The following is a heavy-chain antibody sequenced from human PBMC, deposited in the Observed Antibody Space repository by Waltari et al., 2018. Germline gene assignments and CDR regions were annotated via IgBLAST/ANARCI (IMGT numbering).Heavy chain of an antibody. CDR2: IKPDGSET. V-gene: IGHV3-7*01. CDR1: GFTFSSSW. CDR3: SVSLNS. J-gene: IGHJ4*02. Sequence: EVQLVESGGGLVQPGESLRLSCRASGFTFSSSWMDWVRQAPGKGLEWVANIKPDGSETHYVDSVQGRFTISRDTAQNLLYLQMNSLRAEDAAVYYCSVSLNSWGQGTLVTVSS.